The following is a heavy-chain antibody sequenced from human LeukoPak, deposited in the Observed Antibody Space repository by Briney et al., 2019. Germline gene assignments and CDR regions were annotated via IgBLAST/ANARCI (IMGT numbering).Heavy chain of an antibody. J-gene: IGHJ4*02. V-gene: IGHV4-59*01. CDR3: ARDKGGYYPQPFDY. CDR2: IYYSGST. D-gene: IGHD3-3*01. Sequence: SETLSLTCTVSGGSISSYYWSWIRQPPGKGREWIGYIYYSGSTNYNPSLKSRVTISVYTSKHQFSLKLSSVTAADTAVYYCARDKGGYYPQPFDYWGQGTLVTVSS. CDR1: GGSISSYY.